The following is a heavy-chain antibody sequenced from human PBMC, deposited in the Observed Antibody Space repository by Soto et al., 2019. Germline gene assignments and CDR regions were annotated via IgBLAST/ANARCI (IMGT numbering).Heavy chain of an antibody. V-gene: IGHV1-18*01. CDR3: ARALMITFGGVIVDDAFDI. CDR2: ISAYNGNT. D-gene: IGHD3-16*02. CDR1: GYTFTSYG. J-gene: IGHJ3*02. Sequence: ASVKVSCKASGYTFTSYGISWVRQAPGQGLEWMGWISAYNGNTNYAQKLQGRVTMTTDTSTSTAYMELRSLRSDDTAVYYCARALMITFGGVIVDDAFDIWGQGTMVTVS.